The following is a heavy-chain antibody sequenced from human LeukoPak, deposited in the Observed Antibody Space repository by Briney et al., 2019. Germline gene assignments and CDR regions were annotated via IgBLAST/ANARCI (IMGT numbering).Heavy chain of an antibody. D-gene: IGHD3-22*01. CDR2: ISGSGGST. J-gene: IGHJ4*02. CDR1: GFTFSSYA. Sequence: GGSLRLSCAASGFTFSSYAMSWVRQAPGKGLEWVSAISGSGGSTCYADSVKGRFIISRDNSKNTLYLQMNSLRAEDTAVYYCAKALNYDSSGYIDYWGQGTLVTVSS. V-gene: IGHV3-23*01. CDR3: AKALNYDSSGYIDY.